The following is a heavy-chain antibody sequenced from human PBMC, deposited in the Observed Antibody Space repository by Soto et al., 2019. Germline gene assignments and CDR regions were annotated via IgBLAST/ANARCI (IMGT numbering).Heavy chain of an antibody. J-gene: IGHJ4*02. V-gene: IGHV4-30-4*01. Sequence: SETLSLTCTVSGGSISSGDYYWSWIRQPPGKGLEWIGYIYYSGSTYYNPSLKSRVTISVDTSKNQFSLKLSSVTAADTAVYYCARAPVGSVGYDSSGYYDYWGQGTLVTVSS. CDR3: ARAPVGSVGYDSSGYYDY. CDR2: IYYSGST. D-gene: IGHD3-22*01. CDR1: GGSISSGDYY.